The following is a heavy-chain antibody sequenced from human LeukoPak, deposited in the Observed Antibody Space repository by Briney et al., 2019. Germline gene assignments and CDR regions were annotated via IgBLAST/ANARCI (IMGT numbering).Heavy chain of an antibody. Sequence: GGSLRLSCAASGFTFSSYGMSWVRQAPGKGLEWVSAISGSGGRIQYADSVKGRFTISRDNSKNTVYLQMNSLRGEDTAVYYCAKDPAYCGGDCFSFYDNWGQGTLVTVSS. CDR2: ISGSGGRI. CDR1: GFTFSSYG. J-gene: IGHJ4*02. CDR3: AKDPAYCGGDCFSFYDN. V-gene: IGHV3-23*01. D-gene: IGHD2-21*02.